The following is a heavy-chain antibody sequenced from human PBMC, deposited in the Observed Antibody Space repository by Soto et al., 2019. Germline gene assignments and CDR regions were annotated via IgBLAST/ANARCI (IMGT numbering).Heavy chain of an antibody. CDR3: AKDRRIQLYPTVDVI. Sequence: GGSLRLSCAASGFTFSSYGMHWVRQAPGKGLEWVAVISYDGSNKYYADSVKGRFTISRDNSKNTLYLQMNSLRAEDTAVYYCAKDRRIQLYPTVDVIWGQGTMVTVSS. CDR1: GFTFSSYG. CDR2: ISYDGSNK. J-gene: IGHJ3*02. D-gene: IGHD5-18*01. V-gene: IGHV3-30*18.